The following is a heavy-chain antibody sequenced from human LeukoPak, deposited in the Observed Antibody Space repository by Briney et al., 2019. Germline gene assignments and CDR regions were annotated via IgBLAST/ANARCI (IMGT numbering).Heavy chain of an antibody. CDR1: GFTFNSYA. D-gene: IGHD5-18*01. V-gene: IGHV3-23*01. J-gene: IGHJ6*02. CDR3: ARDPNPLWIQLWLISGMDV. CDR2: ISDSGGNT. Sequence: GGSLRLSCAASGFTFNSYAMSWVRQAPWERLQWVSGISDSGGNTYYADSVRGRFTISRDNSKNTLYLQMNSLRAEDTAVYYCARDPNPLWIQLWLISGMDVWGQGTTVTVSS.